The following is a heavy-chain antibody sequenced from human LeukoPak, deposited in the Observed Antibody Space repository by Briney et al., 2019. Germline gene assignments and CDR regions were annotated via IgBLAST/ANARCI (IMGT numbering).Heavy chain of an antibody. D-gene: IGHD6-13*01. Sequence: ASVKVSCKASGGTFSSYAISWVRQAPGQGLEWMGRIIPILGIANYAQKFQGRVTITADKSTSTAYMELSSLRSEDTAVYYCARARSGTGNDYWGQGTLVTVSS. CDR1: GGTFSSYA. CDR3: ARARSGTGNDY. CDR2: IIPILGIA. J-gene: IGHJ4*02. V-gene: IGHV1-69*04.